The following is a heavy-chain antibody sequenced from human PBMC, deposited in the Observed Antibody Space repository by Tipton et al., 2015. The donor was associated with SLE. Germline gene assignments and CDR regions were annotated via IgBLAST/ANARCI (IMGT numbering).Heavy chain of an antibody. CDR2: MFSSGNT. J-gene: IGHJ5*02. Sequence: GLVKPSETLSLTCTVSGGSISSSSYYWGWIRQSPGKGLEWIGSMFSSGNTYYNPSLESRVTISVDTSKNQFSLKLSSVTAADTAVYYCARGGTGDGGNPFDPWGQGTLVTVSS. CDR1: GGSISSSSYY. CDR3: ARGGTGDGGNPFDP. D-gene: IGHD4-23*01. V-gene: IGHV4-39*07.